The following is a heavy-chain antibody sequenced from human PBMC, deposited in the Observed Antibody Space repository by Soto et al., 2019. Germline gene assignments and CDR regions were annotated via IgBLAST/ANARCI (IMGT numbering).Heavy chain of an antibody. V-gene: IGHV3-74*01. CDR3: ARGWFGPDV. CDR2: IDNAGTDS. D-gene: IGHD3-10*01. J-gene: IGHJ6*04. Sequence: EVQLVESGGGLVQPGGSLGLSCAASGSTLSARSMHWVRQAPGKGLVWVSGIDNAGTDSTYADSVKGRFTSSRDNAKNMLYLQMNRLRVEDTAEYYCARGWFGPDVWGKGTTVTVSS. CDR1: GSTLSARS.